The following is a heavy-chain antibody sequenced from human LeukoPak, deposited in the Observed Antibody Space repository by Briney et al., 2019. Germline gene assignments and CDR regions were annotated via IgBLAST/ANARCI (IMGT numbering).Heavy chain of an antibody. CDR3: ARLRLRYTRNGDSTSYEVFDI. V-gene: IGHV4-4*07. CDR1: GGSISSYY. J-gene: IGHJ3*02. D-gene: IGHD2-21*01. Sequence: SETLSLTCTVSGGSISSYYWSWIRQPAGKGLEWIGRIYTSGSTNYNPSLKSRVAMSVDTSKNQFSLKLSSVTAADTAVYYCARLRLRYTRNGDSTSYEVFDIWGQGTVVTVSS. CDR2: IYTSGST.